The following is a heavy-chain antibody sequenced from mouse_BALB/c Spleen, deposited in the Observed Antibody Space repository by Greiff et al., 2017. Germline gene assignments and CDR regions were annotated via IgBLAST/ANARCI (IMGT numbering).Heavy chain of an antibody. CDR3: ARGGNYNFDY. CDR1: GYAFSSSW. CDR2: IYPGDGDT. V-gene: IGHV1-82*01. Sequence: VQLQQSGPELVKPGASVKISCKASGYAFSSSWMNWVKQRPGQGLEWIGRIYPGDGDTNYNGKFKGKATLTADKSSSTAYMQLSSLTSVDSAVYFCARGGNYNFDYWGQGTTLTVSS. D-gene: IGHD2-1*01. J-gene: IGHJ2*01.